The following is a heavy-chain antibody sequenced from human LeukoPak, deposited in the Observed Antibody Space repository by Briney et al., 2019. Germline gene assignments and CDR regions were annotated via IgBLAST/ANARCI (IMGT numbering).Heavy chain of an antibody. J-gene: IGHJ4*02. CDR3: TRGGGGSFPHY. CDR1: GFTVSSNF. V-gene: IGHV3-53*03. CDR2: IYSGGST. D-gene: IGHD2-21*01. Sequence: GGSLRLSCAASGFTVSSNFLSWVRQPPGKGLEWVSDIYSGGSTYYSDSVKGRFTISRDNSKNTLYLQMNSLRAEDTAVYYCTRGGGGSFPHYWGQGTLVTVSS.